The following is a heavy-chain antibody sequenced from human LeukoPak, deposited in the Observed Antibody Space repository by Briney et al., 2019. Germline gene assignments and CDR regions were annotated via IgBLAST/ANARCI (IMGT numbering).Heavy chain of an antibody. CDR3: AKDTVPAAMGMGYYGMDV. J-gene: IGHJ6*02. Sequence: PGGSLRLSCAASGFTFSSYAMSWVRQAPGKGLEWVSAISGSGGSTYYADSVKGRFTISRDNSKNTLYLQMNSLRAEDTAVYYCAKDTVPAAMGMGYYGMDVWGQGTTVTVSS. V-gene: IGHV3-23*01. CDR2: ISGSGGST. D-gene: IGHD2-2*01. CDR1: GFTFSSYA.